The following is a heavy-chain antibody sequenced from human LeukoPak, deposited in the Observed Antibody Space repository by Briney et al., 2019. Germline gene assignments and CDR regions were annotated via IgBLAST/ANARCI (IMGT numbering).Heavy chain of an antibody. Sequence: PGGSLRLSCAASGFSVNNYWMHWVRQAPGKGLVWVSAISGSGGSTYYADSVKGRFTISRDNSKNTLYLQMNSLRAEDTAVYYCAKVIRGYSYDLYFDYWGQGTLVNVSS. V-gene: IGHV3-23*01. CDR1: GFSVNNYW. J-gene: IGHJ4*02. D-gene: IGHD5-18*01. CDR2: ISGSGGST. CDR3: AKVIRGYSYDLYFDY.